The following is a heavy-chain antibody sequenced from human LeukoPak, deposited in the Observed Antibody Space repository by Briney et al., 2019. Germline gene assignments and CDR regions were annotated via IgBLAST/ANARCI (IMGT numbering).Heavy chain of an antibody. V-gene: IGHV3-30*18. CDR2: ISYDGSNK. CDR3: AKTAYYDSSGPIDY. D-gene: IGHD3-22*01. CDR1: GFTFSDHG. J-gene: IGHJ4*02. Sequence: PGGSLRLSCAASGFTFSDHGMHWVRQAPGKGLEWVAVISYDGSNKYYADSVRGRFTISRDNSKNTLNLQMNSLSAEDTAVYYCAKTAYYDSSGPIDYWGQGTLVTVSS.